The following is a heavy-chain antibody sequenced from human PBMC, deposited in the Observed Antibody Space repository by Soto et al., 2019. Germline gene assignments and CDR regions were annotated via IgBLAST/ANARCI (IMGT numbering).Heavy chain of an antibody. CDR3: ARVQYQLLFRDYYSGIDV. CDR2: ISYDGSNK. CDR1: GFTFSSYA. D-gene: IGHD2-2*01. Sequence: PGGSLRLSCAASGFTFSSYAMHWVRQAPGKGLEWVAVISYDGSNKYYADSVKGRFTISRDNSKNTLYLQMNSLRAEDTAVYYCARVQYQLLFRDYYSGIDVWGEGTTVPVS. V-gene: IGHV3-30-3*01. J-gene: IGHJ6*02.